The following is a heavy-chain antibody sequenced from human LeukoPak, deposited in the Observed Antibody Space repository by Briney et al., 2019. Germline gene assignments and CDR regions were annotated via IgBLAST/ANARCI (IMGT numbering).Heavy chain of an antibody. D-gene: IGHD2-21*01. Sequence: GGSLRLSCVASGFTFSDYYMSWIRQAPGKGLEWVSYISSSGSTIYYADSVKGRFTISRDNAKNSLYLQMNSLRAEDTAVYYCARFVARFSGHISHWGQGTLVTVSS. J-gene: IGHJ4*02. CDR1: GFTFSDYY. CDR3: ARFVARFSGHISH. CDR2: ISSSGSTI. V-gene: IGHV3-11*01.